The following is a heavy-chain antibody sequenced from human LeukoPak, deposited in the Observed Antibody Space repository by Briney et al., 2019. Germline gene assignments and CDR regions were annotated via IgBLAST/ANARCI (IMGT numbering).Heavy chain of an antibody. CDR3: ARAGDISSIRYTPEDAFDI. CDR1: GFTFSSYG. J-gene: IGHJ3*02. D-gene: IGHD6-13*01. V-gene: IGHV3-33*01. Sequence: GGSLRLSCAASGFTFSSYGMHWVRQAPGKGLEWVAVIWYDGSNKYYADSVKGRFTISRDNSKNTLYLQMNSLRAEDTAVYYCARAGDISSIRYTPEDAFDIWDQGTMVTVSS. CDR2: IWYDGSNK.